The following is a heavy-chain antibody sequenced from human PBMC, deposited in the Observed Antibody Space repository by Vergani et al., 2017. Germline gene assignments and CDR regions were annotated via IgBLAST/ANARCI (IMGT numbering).Heavy chain of an antibody. Sequence: QVQLVESGGGVVQPGRSLRLSCAASGFTFSSYGMHWVRQAPGKGLEWVAVISYDGSNKYYADSVKGRFTISRDNSKNTLYLQMNSLRAEDTAVYYCAKECGDCSGGSCYLGYYYYGMDVWGQGTTVTVSS. V-gene: IGHV3-30*18. CDR2: ISYDGSNK. D-gene: IGHD2-15*01. J-gene: IGHJ6*02. CDR3: AKECGDCSGGSCYLGYYYYGMDV. CDR1: GFTFSSYG.